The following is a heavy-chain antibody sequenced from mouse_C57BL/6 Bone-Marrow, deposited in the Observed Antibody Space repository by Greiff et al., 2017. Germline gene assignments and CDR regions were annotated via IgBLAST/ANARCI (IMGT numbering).Heavy chain of an antibody. Sequence: DVKLVESEGGLVQPGSSMKLSCTASGFTFSDYYMAWVRQVPEKGLEWVANINYDGSSTYYLDSLKSRFIISRDNAKNILYLQMSSLKSEDTATYYCARDGGYGSRYWYFDVWGTGTTVTVSS. CDR3: ARDGGYGSRYWYFDV. D-gene: IGHD1-1*01. J-gene: IGHJ1*03. V-gene: IGHV5-16*01. CDR1: GFTFSDYY. CDR2: INYDGSST.